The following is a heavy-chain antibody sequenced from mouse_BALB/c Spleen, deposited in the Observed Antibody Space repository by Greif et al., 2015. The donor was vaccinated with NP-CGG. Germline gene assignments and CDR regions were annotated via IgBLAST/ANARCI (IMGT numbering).Heavy chain of an antibody. CDR3: ARYDYDYYAMDY. D-gene: IGHD2-4*01. Sequence: VKLVESGAELVRPGSSVNISCKASGYAFSSYWMNWVKQRPGQGLEWIGQIYPGDGDTNYNGKFKGKATLTADKSSSTAYMQLSSLTSEDSAVYFCARYDYDYYAMDYWGQGTSVTVSS. V-gene: IGHV1-80*01. CDR2: IYPGDGDT. J-gene: IGHJ4*01. CDR1: GYAFSSYW.